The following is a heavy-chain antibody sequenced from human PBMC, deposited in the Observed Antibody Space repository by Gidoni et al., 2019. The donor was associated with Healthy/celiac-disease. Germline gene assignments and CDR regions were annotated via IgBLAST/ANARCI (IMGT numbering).Heavy chain of an antibody. CDR1: GGSFSGYY. CDR3: ARGKWLRSLGY. D-gene: IGHD5-12*01. Sequence: QVQLQQWGAGLLKPSETLSLTCAVYGGSFSGYYWSWIRQPPGKWQEWIGEINHSGSTNYNPSLKSRVTISVDTSKNQFSLKLSSVTAADTAVYYCARGKWLRSLGYWGQGTLVTVSS. J-gene: IGHJ4*02. CDR2: INHSGST. V-gene: IGHV4-34*01.